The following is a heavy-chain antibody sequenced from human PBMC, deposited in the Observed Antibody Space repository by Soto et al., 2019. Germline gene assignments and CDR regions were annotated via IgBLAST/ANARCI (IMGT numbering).Heavy chain of an antibody. CDR2: IYSGGYT. J-gene: IGHJ4*02. CDR1: GFTVSNNY. V-gene: IGHV3-53*01. CDR3: ATRGGGGGY. Sequence: EVQLVESGGGLIQPGGSLRLSCAVSGFTVSNNYMSWVRQAPGKGLEGVSVIYSGGYTAYGDSVKGRFTISRDNSKNKLYLQKKALGADGRAVFFWATRGGGGGYWGQGTLVTVSS. D-gene: IGHD3-10*01.